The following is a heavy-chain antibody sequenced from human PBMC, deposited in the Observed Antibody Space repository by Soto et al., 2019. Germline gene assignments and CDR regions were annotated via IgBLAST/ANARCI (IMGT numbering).Heavy chain of an antibody. D-gene: IGHD6-13*01. CDR2: VTSGGPT. CDR1: GVTFKTAW. CDR3: ATDLPTKRAGELDY. J-gene: IGHJ4*02. V-gene: IGHV3-15*01. Sequence: PAGSLCLSCVASGVTFKTAWMAWVRQAPGKGLEWVGHVTSGGPTHYAAPVKGKFTISRDDSKNPAYLQLNSLTAEDTAVYYCATDLPTKRAGELDYWGQGTPVTVSS.